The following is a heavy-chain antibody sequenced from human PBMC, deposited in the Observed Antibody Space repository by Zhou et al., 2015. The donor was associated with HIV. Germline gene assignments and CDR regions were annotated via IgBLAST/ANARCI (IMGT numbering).Heavy chain of an antibody. J-gene: IGHJ6*03. CDR2: IDGDGLDT. CDR1: KFTFSVYY. V-gene: IGHV3-74*02. D-gene: IGHD3-3*01. CDR3: VRLRITIAGVVKDSSSYYMDV. Sequence: DVQLVESGGGLVHPGGSLRLSCETSKFTFSVYYMYWFRQIPEKGLSWVSRIDGDGLDTTYADSVRGRFTVSRNNAKNSVYLHMNSLRAGDTAVYYCVRLRITIAGVVKDSSSYYMDVWGRGTTVTVSS.